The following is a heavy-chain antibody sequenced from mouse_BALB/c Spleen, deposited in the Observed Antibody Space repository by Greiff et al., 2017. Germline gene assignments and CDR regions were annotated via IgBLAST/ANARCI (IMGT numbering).Heavy chain of an antibody. J-gene: IGHJ2*01. CDR1: GYSITSGYY. D-gene: IGHD2-4*01. CDR2: ISYDGSN. V-gene: IGHV3-6*02. CDR3: ARASYDYGDCFDY. Sequence: EVKLVESGPGLVKPSQSLSLTCSVTGYSITSGYYWHWIRQFPGNKLEWMGYISYDGSNNYNPSLKNRISITRDTSKNQFFLKLNSVTTEDTATYYCARASYDYGDCFDYGGQGTTLTVSS.